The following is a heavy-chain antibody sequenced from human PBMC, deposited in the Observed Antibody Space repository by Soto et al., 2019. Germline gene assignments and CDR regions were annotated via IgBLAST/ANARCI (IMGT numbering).Heavy chain of an antibody. CDR3: AKDLMRQLVRLLMDV. CDR1: GFTFSSYN. Sequence: TGGSLRLSCVGAGFTFSSYNINWVRQAPGEGVEWGSSNSSRSDIYYAESGKGRVTISRDNSKNTLYLQMNSLRAEDTAVYYCAKDLMRQLVRLLMDVWGQGTTVTVSS. J-gene: IGHJ6*02. V-gene: IGHV3-21*01. CDR2: NSSRSDI. D-gene: IGHD6-6*01.